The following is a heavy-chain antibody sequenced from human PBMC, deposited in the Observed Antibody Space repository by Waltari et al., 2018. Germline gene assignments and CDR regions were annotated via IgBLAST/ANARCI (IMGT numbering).Heavy chain of an antibody. CDR2: IIPIFGTA. J-gene: IGHJ6*02. D-gene: IGHD3-3*01. CDR3: ARELRFLEWLLGSFGMDV. CDR1: GGTFSSYA. V-gene: IGHV1-69*13. Sequence: QDQLVQSGAEVKKPGSSVKVSCKASGGTFSSYAISWVRQAPGQGLEWMGGIIPIFGTANYAQKFQGRVTITADESTSTAYMELSSLRSEDTAVYYCARELRFLEWLLGSFGMDVWGQGTTVTVSS.